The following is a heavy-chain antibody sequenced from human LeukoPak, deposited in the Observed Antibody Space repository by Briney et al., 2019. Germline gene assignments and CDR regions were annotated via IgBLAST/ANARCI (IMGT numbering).Heavy chain of an antibody. Sequence: GESLQISCKGSGYSLTSYWIGWVRQMPGKGLEWMGIIYPGDSDTRYSPSFQGQVTISADKSISTAYLQWSSLKAPDTAMYYCARQAAVPGDYWGQGTLVTVSS. CDR2: IYPGDSDT. J-gene: IGHJ4*02. CDR3: ARQAAVPGDY. V-gene: IGHV5-51*01. CDR1: GYSLTSYW. D-gene: IGHD2-2*01.